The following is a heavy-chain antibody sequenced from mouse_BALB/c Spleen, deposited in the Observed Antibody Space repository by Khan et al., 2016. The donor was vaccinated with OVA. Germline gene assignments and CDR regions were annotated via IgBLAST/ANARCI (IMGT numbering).Heavy chain of an antibody. Sequence: VQLKESGPGLVKPSQSLSLTCTVTGYSITSDYAWNWIRQFPGNKLEWMGYKSYSGSTAYNPSLKSRISITRDTSKNQVFLQLNSMTTEDTATYSCTPSILYYYGSNFNGHCFASWGQGPTLTVSS. J-gene: IGHJ2*01. D-gene: IGHD1-1*01. CDR1: GYSITSDYA. V-gene: IGHV3-2*02. CDR3: TPSILYYYGSNFNGHCFAS. CDR2: KSYSGST.